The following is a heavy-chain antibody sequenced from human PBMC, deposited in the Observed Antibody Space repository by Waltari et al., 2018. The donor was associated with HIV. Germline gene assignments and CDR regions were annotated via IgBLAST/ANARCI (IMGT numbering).Heavy chain of an antibody. CDR2: VHGGSAFT. Sequence: EVQLLESGGGLLQPGGSLRLSCTATGFTFSIHDMTWVRPAPGKGLGWVSTVHGGSAFTNVAESVRSHFTISTDKSKSSLYLESNSVRANGTGLYCCAKPTAPCCGRGLSCRSDCWCQGTLVTVS. CDR1: GFTFSIHD. J-gene: IGHJ4*02. V-gene: IGHV3-23*01. D-gene: IGHD2-15*01. CDR3: AKPTAPCCGRGLSCRSDC.